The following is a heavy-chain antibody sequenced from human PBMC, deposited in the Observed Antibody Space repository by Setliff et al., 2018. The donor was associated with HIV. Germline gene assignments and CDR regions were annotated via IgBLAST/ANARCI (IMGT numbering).Heavy chain of an antibody. Sequence: KTSETLSLTCTVSSGSISSYYWTWIRQSPGKGLEWIGYIYYSGSTNYNPSLKGRVTISVDTSKNQFSLKLSSVAAADTAVYYCARDRYYYDSSGYSGAFDIWGQGTMVTVSS. V-gene: IGHV4-59*01. D-gene: IGHD3-22*01. J-gene: IGHJ3*02. CDR3: ARDRYYYDSSGYSGAFDI. CDR1: SGSISSYY. CDR2: IYYSGST.